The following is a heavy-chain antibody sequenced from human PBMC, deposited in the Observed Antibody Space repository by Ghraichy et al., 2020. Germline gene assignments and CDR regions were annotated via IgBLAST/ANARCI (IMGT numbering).Heavy chain of an antibody. D-gene: IGHD2-8*01. Sequence: GGSLRLSCAGSGFTFSDAWMHWIRQAPGKGLEWVGRIKNKPDGGTTDFAAPVKGRFVLSRDDLRNTVYLQMTSLKTDDTAVYYCATDGWHQPWQVFQIWGQGTAVTGS. V-gene: IGHV3-15*01. CDR3: ATDGWHQPWQVFQI. J-gene: IGHJ3*02. CDR1: GFTFSDAW. CDR2: IKNKPDGGTT.